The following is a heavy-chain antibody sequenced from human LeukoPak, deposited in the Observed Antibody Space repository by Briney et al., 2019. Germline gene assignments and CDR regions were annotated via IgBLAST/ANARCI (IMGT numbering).Heavy chain of an antibody. Sequence: GGSLRLSCAASGFTVSSNYMSWVRQAPGKGLEWVGRIKSKTDGGTTDYAAPVKGRFTISRDDSKNTLYLQMNSLKTEDTAVYYCTTPYYDFWSGYYNPWGQGTLVTVSS. CDR3: TTPYYDFWSGYYNP. CDR1: GFTVSSNY. CDR2: IKSKTDGGTT. J-gene: IGHJ5*02. D-gene: IGHD3-3*01. V-gene: IGHV3-15*01.